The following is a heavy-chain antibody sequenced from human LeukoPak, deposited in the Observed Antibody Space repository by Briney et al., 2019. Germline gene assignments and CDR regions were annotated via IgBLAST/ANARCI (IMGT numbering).Heavy chain of an antibody. CDR2: INPNSGGT. CDR1: GYTFTSYY. J-gene: IGHJ4*02. D-gene: IGHD6-13*01. Sequence: GASVKVSCKASGYTFTSYYMHWVRQAPGQGLEWMGWINPNSGGTNYAQKFQGRVTMTRDTSISTAYMELSRLRSDDTAVYYCARGGYGYSSSWYVVNYWGQGTLVTVSS. V-gene: IGHV1-2*02. CDR3: ARGGYGYSSSWYVVNY.